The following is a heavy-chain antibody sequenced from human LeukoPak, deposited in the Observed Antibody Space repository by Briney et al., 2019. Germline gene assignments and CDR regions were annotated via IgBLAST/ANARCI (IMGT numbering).Heavy chain of an antibody. CDR2: IYNSESI. Sequence: SETLSLTCTVSGGSINGYYWSWIRQPAGKGLEWIGRIYNSESINYNPSLKSRVTMSIDTSKSQFSLKLNSVTAADTAVYYCARGRTYYDYVWGSYRYRYFDYWGQGTLVTVSS. V-gene: IGHV4-4*07. D-gene: IGHD3-16*02. CDR1: GGSINGYY. CDR3: ARGRTYYDYVWGSYRYRYFDY. J-gene: IGHJ4*02.